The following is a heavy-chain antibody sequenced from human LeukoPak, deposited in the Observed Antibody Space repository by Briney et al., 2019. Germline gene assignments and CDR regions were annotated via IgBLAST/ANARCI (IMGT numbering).Heavy chain of an antibody. CDR3: ARGGLTGTTIPYFDY. V-gene: IGHV3-74*01. J-gene: IGHJ4*02. CDR2: INGDGSST. D-gene: IGHD1-7*01. Sequence: PGGSLRLSCTASEFTFSSYWMHWVRQPPGKGLVWVSRINGDGSSTSYADAVKGRFTISRDNAKNTLYLRMNSLRAEDKAVYYCARGGLTGTTIPYFDYWGQGTLVTVSS. CDR1: EFTFSSYW.